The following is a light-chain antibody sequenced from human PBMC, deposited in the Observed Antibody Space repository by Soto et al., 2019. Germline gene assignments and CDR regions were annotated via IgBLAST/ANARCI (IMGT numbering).Light chain of an antibody. CDR2: AAS. V-gene: IGKV1-39*01. CDR1: QSIDTY. Sequence: DIQMTQSPSSVSASVGDRVTITCRASQSIDTYLNWYQQRPGKAPKLLLYAASSLPNGVPVRFIGTRSGTNFTLQILGLQPEDFATYYCQQSHSSPLTFGGGTKVDIK. CDR3: QQSHSSPLT. J-gene: IGKJ4*01.